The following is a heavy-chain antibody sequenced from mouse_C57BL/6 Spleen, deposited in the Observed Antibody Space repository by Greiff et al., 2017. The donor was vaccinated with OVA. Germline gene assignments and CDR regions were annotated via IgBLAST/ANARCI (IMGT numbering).Heavy chain of an antibody. Sequence: VQLQQSGAELVKPGASVKLSCTASGFNIKDYYMHWVKQRTEQGLEWIGRLDPEDGETKYAPKFQGKATITAGTSSNTAYLQLSSLTSEDTAVYYCVHYYGSSPDWYFDVWGTGTTVTVSS. V-gene: IGHV14-2*01. CDR3: VHYYGSSPDWYFDV. J-gene: IGHJ1*03. CDR1: GFNIKDYY. D-gene: IGHD1-1*01. CDR2: LDPEDGET.